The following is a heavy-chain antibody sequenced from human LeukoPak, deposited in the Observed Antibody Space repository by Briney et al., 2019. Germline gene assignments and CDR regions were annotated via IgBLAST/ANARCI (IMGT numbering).Heavy chain of an antibody. D-gene: IGHD3-3*01. CDR3: ARGGPVFGVVIKPLDY. Sequence: PGRSLRLSCAASGFTFNSYGMHWVRQAPGKGLEWVAGIWYDGSNKYYADSVKGRFTISRDNAKNSLYLQMNSLRAEDTAVYYCARGGPVFGVVIKPLDYWGQGTLVTVSS. CDR2: IWYDGSNK. V-gene: IGHV3-33*01. J-gene: IGHJ4*02. CDR1: GFTFNSYG.